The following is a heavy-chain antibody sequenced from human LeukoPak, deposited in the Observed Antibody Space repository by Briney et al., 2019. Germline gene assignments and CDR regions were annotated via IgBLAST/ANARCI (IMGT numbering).Heavy chain of an antibody. D-gene: IGHD4-23*01. V-gene: IGHV4-34*01. CDR1: GGSFSGYY. Sequence: SETLSLTCAVYGGSFSGYYWSWIRQPPGKGLEWIGEINHSGSTNYNPSLKSRVTISVDTSKNQFSLKLSSVTAADTAVYYCARGQHGGNVMYYFDYWGQGTLVTVSS. J-gene: IGHJ4*02. CDR3: ARGQHGGNVMYYFDY. CDR2: INHSGST.